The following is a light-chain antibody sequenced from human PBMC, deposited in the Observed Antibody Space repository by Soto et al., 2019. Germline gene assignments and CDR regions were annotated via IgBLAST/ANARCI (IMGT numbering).Light chain of an antibody. CDR2: GDT. CDR3: QSYDRGLSASV. Sequence: QSVLTQPPSVSGAPGQRVTIFCTGSSSNIGAGKYVHWYQQLPGRAPKLLIYGDTNRPSGVPDRFSAPKSGTSASLAITGLQAEDEADYHCQSYDRGLSASVFGGGTKLTVL. J-gene: IGLJ3*02. CDR1: SSNIGAGKY. V-gene: IGLV1-40*01.